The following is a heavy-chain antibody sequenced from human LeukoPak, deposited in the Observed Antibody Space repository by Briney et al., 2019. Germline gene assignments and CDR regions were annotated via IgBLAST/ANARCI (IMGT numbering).Heavy chain of an antibody. D-gene: IGHD2-21*02. CDR3: AKDQYFVTGYYSHMDV. Sequence: PGGSLRLSCAASGFTFSSYGMHWVRQAPGKGLEWEAVISYDGSNINYAESVKGRSTISRDNSKNTLYLQMNSLRAEDTAVYYCAKDQYFVTGYYSHMDVWGKGTTVTISS. J-gene: IGHJ6*03. V-gene: IGHV3-30*18. CDR2: ISYDGSNI. CDR1: GFTFSSYG.